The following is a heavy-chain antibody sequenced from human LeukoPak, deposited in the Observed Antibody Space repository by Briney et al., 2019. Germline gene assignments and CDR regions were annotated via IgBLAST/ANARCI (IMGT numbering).Heavy chain of an antibody. CDR1: GFTIMNSA. CDR3: AKGPDYDFWSGYSIRGSLGDY. CDR2: ISGSGGST. J-gene: IGHJ4*02. D-gene: IGHD3-3*01. Sequence: GGSLRLSCAASGFTIMNSAMSWVRQAPGKGLEWVSAISGSGGSTYYADSVKGRFTISRDNSKNTLYLQMNSLRAEDTAVYYCAKGPDYDFWSGYSIRGSLGDYWGQGTLVTVSS. V-gene: IGHV3-23*01.